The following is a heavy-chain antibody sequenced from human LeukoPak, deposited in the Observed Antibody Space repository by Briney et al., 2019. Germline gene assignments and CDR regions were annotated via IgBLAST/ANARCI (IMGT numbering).Heavy chain of an antibody. CDR2: INPAGGST. CDR1: GYTFISNY. Sequence: PGASVKASCQASGYTFISNYIHWVRQAPGQGLEWMGIINPAGGSTSYAQKFQGRLTMTRDTSTRTVFMELSSLTSDDTAVYYCAREFTFSFDSSGYALGLDHWGQETLVTVSS. CDR3: AREFTFSFDSSGYALGLDH. D-gene: IGHD3-22*01. V-gene: IGHV1-46*01. J-gene: IGHJ5*02.